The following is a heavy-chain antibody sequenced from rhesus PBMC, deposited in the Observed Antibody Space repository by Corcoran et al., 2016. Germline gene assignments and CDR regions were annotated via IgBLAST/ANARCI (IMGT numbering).Heavy chain of an antibody. D-gene: IGHD6-25*01. CDR1: GYSFTSYW. CDR2: IDLSDSDT. V-gene: IGHV5-20*01. J-gene: IGHJ4*01. Sequence: EVQLVQSGAEVKRPGESLKISCKTSGYSFTSYWISWVRQMPGKGLEWMGAIDLSDSDTRYNPSFQGQVTISAEKSSSTAYLQWSRLKASDTATYYCAKGGIAAAGSYFDYWGQGVLVTVSS. CDR3: AKGGIAAAGSYFDY.